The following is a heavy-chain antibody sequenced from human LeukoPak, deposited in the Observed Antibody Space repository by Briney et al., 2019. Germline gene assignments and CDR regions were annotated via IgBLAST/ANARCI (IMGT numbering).Heavy chain of an antibody. J-gene: IGHJ4*02. CDR2: ISSGGTYI. CDR3: ATYSGTYRDN. CDR1: GFTFSSYN. Sequence: GGSLRLSCAASGFTFSSYNMNWVRQAPGKGPEWVSSISSGGTYIFYADSVKGRFTISRDNAKKSLYLQMNSLRVEDTALYYCATYSGTYRDNWGQGTLVTVSS. V-gene: IGHV3-21*01. D-gene: IGHD1-26*01.